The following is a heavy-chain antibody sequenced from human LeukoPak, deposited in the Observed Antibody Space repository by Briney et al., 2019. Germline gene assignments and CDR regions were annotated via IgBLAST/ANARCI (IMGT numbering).Heavy chain of an antibody. D-gene: IGHD6-19*01. CDR3: ARDSYSSGHS. J-gene: IGHJ4*02. CDR1: GYTLTELS. CDR2: FDPEDGET. V-gene: IGHV1-24*01. Sequence: GASVKVSCKVSGYTLTELSMHWVRQAPGKGLEWMGGFDPEDGETIYAQKFQGRVTMTEDTSTSTAYMELRSLRSDDTAVYYCARDSYSSGHSWGQGTLVTVSS.